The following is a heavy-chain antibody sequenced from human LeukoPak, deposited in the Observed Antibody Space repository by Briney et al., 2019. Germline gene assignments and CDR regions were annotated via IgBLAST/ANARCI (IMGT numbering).Heavy chain of an antibody. Sequence: PSETLSLTCTVSGGSISSGSYYWSWIRQPAGKGLEWIGRIYTSGSTNYNPSLKSRVTIALDTSKTQFSLRLNSVTAADTAVYYCVRLSVVSPHRYFDLWGRGTLVTVSS. V-gene: IGHV4-61*02. D-gene: IGHD4-23*01. CDR1: GGSISSGSYY. J-gene: IGHJ2*01. CDR3: VRLSVVSPHRYFDL. CDR2: IYTSGST.